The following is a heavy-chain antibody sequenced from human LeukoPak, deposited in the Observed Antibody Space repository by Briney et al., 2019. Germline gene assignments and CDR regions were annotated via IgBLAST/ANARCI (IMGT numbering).Heavy chain of an antibody. Sequence: GGSLRLSCAASGFTFSSYAMSWVRQAPGKGLEWVSAISGSGGSTYYADSVKGRFTISRDNAKNTLYLQMNSLRAEDTAVYYCARGKRGYSYGFDYWGQGTLATVSS. J-gene: IGHJ4*02. CDR3: ARGKRGYSYGFDY. V-gene: IGHV3-23*01. CDR1: GFTFSSYA. D-gene: IGHD5-18*01. CDR2: ISGSGGST.